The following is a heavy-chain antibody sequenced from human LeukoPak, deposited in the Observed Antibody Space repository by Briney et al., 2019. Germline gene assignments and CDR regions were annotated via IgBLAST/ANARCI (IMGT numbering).Heavy chain of an antibody. CDR1: GGSISSSSYY. Sequence: SETLSLTCTVSGGSISSSSYYWGWIRQPPGKGLEWIGSIYYSGSTYYNPSLKSRVTISVDTSKNQFSLKLSSVTAADTAVYYCARHSIFGVASQTRGAFDIWGQGTMVTVSS. CDR2: IYYSGST. J-gene: IGHJ3*02. CDR3: ARHSIFGVASQTRGAFDI. D-gene: IGHD3-3*01. V-gene: IGHV4-39*01.